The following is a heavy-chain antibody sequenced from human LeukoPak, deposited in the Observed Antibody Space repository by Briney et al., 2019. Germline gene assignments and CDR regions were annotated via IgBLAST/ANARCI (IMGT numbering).Heavy chain of an antibody. CDR3: AKDGAWLRFDD. Sequence: TVGSLRLSCAGSGFPFSSHGMNWVRQAPGKGLEWVSGISPGGPTYYADSVKGRFTISRDDSKNTLYLQMKNLRAEDTAVYYCAKDGAWLRFDDWGQGILVSVSS. J-gene: IGHJ4*02. CDR1: GFPFSSHG. CDR2: ISPGGPT. D-gene: IGHD5-12*01. V-gene: IGHV3-23*01.